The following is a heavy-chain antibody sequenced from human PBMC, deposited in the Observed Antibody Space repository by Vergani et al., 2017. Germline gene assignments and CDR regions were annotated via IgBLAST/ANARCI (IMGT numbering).Heavy chain of an antibody. CDR2: ISAYNGNT. CDR1: GYTFTSYG. D-gene: IGHD3-3*01. CDR3: ARDRGYDFWSGYPYAFFDY. Sequence: QVQLVQSGAEVKKPGASVKVSCKASGYTFTSYGISWVRQAPGQGLEWMGWISAYNGNTNYAQKLQGRVTMTTDTSTSTAYMELRSLRSDDTAVYYCARDRGYDFWSGYPYAFFDYWGQGTLVTVSS. V-gene: IGHV1-18*01. J-gene: IGHJ4*02.